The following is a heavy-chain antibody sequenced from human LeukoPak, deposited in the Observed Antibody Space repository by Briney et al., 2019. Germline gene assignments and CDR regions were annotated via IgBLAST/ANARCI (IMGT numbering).Heavy chain of an antibody. J-gene: IGHJ4*02. D-gene: IGHD3-10*01. CDR1: GYTFTGYY. CDR2: INPNSGGT. V-gene: IGHV1-2*02. Sequence: ASVKVSCKASGYTFTGYYIHWVRQAPGQGLEWMGCINPNSGGTNYAQKFQGRVTMTRDTSISTAYMELSRLRSDDTAVYYCARDRRRWSFPSTSITMVRGVIKHFDYWGQGTLVTVSS. CDR3: ARDRRRWSFPSTSITMVRGVIKHFDY.